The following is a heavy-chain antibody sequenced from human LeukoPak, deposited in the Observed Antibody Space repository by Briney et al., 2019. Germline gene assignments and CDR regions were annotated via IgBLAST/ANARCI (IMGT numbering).Heavy chain of an antibody. V-gene: IGHV1-69*06. CDR2: IIPIFGTA. J-gene: IGHJ3*02. CDR3: ARAGVVPAAGAFDI. Sequence: GASVKVSCKASGATFSSYAIIWVRQASGQGLEWMGGIIPIFGTANYAQKLQGRVTITADKSTSTAYMELSSLRSEDTAVYHCARAGVVPAAGAFDIWGQGTMVTVSS. D-gene: IGHD2-2*01. CDR1: GATFSSYA.